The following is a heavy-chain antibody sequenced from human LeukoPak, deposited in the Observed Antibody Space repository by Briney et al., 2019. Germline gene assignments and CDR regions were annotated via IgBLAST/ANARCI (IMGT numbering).Heavy chain of an antibody. Sequence: PGGSLRLSCAASGFTVSSYWVSWVRQAPGKGLEWVSYISSSSSTIYYADSVKGRFTISRDNAKSSLFLQMNSLKAEDTAVYYCARVLHKRSYASSVYYGYWGQGTLVTVSS. CDR2: ISSSSSTI. V-gene: IGHV3-48*01. CDR1: GFTVSSYW. D-gene: IGHD3-22*01. CDR3: ARVLHKRSYASSVYYGY. J-gene: IGHJ4*02.